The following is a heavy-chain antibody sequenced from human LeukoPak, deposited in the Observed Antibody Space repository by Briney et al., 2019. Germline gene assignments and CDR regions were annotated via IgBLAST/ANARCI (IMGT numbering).Heavy chain of an antibody. J-gene: IGHJ4*02. Sequence: GGSLRLSCAASGFTFSSYWMSWVRQAPGRGLEWVANINQDGSEKYYVDSVKGRFTISRDNANNSLYLQMNSLRAEDTAVYYCARVRKRGYSYGYVDYWGQGTLVTVSS. CDR1: GFTFSSYW. D-gene: IGHD5-18*01. CDR3: ARVRKRGYSYGYVDY. V-gene: IGHV3-7*01. CDR2: INQDGSEK.